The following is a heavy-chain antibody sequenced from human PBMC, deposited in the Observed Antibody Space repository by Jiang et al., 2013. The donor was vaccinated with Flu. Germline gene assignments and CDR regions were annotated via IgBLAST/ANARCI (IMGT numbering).Heavy chain of an antibody. Sequence: LLKPSETLSLTCAVYGGSFSGYYWSWIRQPPGKGLEWIGEINHSGSTNYNPSLKSRVTISVDTSKNQFSLKLSSVTAADTAVYYCARGIYSGWPFDYWGQGTLVTVSS. D-gene: IGHD5-12*01. CDR1: GGSFSGYY. V-gene: IGHV4-34*01. CDR3: ARGIYSGWPFDY. CDR2: INHSGST. J-gene: IGHJ4*02.